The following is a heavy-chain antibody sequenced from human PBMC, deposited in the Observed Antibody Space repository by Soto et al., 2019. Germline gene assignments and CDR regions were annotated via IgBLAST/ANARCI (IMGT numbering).Heavy chain of an antibody. CDR3: FRGGVKYRTVDY. V-gene: IGHV5-51*01. CDR1: GYIIKNYW. CDR2: IFPYDSDT. D-gene: IGHD3-16*01. Sequence: PGESLKISCKASGYIIKNYWIGWVRQMPGQGLEWMGIIFPYDSDTRYSPSFQGHVTISVDKSISTAYVQWSSLKASDSAIYYCFRGGVKYRTVDYWGQGNLVTVSS. J-gene: IGHJ4*02.